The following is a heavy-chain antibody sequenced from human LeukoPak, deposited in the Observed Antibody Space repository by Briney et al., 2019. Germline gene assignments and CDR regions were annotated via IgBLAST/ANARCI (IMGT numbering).Heavy chain of an antibody. CDR3: ARSYYYDVSDYTRVFGV. Sequence: PGGSLRLSCTASGFSISFHSMSWVRQAPGKGLEWVSIVGRDGVTTYFADFVKGRFTISRENSRNTVYLQMSSLRGEDTAVYYCARSYYYDVSDYTRVFGVWGQGTMVTVSS. CDR1: GFSISFHS. V-gene: IGHV3-23*01. J-gene: IGHJ3*01. CDR2: VGRDGVTT. D-gene: IGHD3-22*01.